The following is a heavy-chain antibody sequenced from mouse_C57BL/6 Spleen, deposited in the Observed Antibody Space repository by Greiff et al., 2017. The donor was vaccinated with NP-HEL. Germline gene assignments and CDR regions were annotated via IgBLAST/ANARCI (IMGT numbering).Heavy chain of an antibody. J-gene: IGHJ1*03. CDR1: GFTFSNYW. CDR2: IRLKSDNYAT. V-gene: IGHV6-3*01. CDR3: TVLWYFDV. Sequence: EVKLEESGGGLVQPGGSMKLSCVASGFTFSNYWMNWVRQSPEKGLEWVAQIRLKSDNYATHYAESVKGRFTISRDDSKSSVYLQMNNLRAEDTGIYYCTVLWYFDVWGTGTTVTVSS.